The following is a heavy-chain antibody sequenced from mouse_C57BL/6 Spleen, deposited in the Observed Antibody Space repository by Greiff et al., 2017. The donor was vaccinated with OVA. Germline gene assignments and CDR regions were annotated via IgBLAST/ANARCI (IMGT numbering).Heavy chain of an antibody. CDR3: ARKYYGSSYWYFDV. D-gene: IGHD1-1*01. CDR1: GYTFTSYW. CDR2: IDPSDSYT. V-gene: IGHV1-69*01. Sequence: VQLQQPGAELVMPGASVKLSCKASGYTFTSYWMHWVKQRPGQGLEWIGEIDPSDSYTNYNQKFKGKSTLTVDKSSSTAYMQLSSLTSEDSAVYYCARKYYGSSYWYFDVWGTGTTVTVSS. J-gene: IGHJ1*03.